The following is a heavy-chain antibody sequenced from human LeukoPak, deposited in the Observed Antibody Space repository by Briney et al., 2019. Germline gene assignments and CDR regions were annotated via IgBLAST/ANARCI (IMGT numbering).Heavy chain of an antibody. CDR2: ISSNGSST. CDR1: GFTFSNYA. Sequence: PGGSLRLSCAASGFTFSNYAMHWVRQAPGKGLEYVSAISSNGSSTYYANSVKGRFTISRDNSKNTLYLQVGSLRAEDMAVYYCARDRGGCSGGSCYSGAFDIWGQGTMVTVSS. D-gene: IGHD2-15*01. V-gene: IGHV3-64*01. J-gene: IGHJ3*02. CDR3: ARDRGGCSGGSCYSGAFDI.